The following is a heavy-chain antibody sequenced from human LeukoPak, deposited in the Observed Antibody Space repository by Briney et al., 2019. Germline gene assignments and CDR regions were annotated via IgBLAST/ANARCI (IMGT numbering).Heavy chain of an antibody. J-gene: IGHJ5*02. CDR1: GYSIRSGFY. D-gene: IGHD2-2*01. CDR3: TTGSRSSWFYH. V-gene: IGHV4-38-2*02. Sequence: PSETLSLTCSVSGYSIRSGFYWGWIRQPPGKGLGWIGSVYHGGGTYYNPSLKSRVTLSVDTSKNQFSLKLTSVTAADTAVYYCTTGSRSSWFYHWGQGTLVTVSS. CDR2: VYHGGGT.